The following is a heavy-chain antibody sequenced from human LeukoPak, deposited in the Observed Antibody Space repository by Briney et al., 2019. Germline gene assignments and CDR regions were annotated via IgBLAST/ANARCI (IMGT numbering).Heavy chain of an antibody. CDR2: VKSDGSNP. CDR1: SFSFSNYW. J-gene: IGHJ4*02. Sequence: GGSLRLSCAASSFSFSNYWMHRVRQAPGKGLVWVSRVKSDGSNPSYADSVKGRFTISRDNAENMLYLQMNTLGAEDTAVYYCARDIVSGSGSLDYWGQGTLVTVSS. D-gene: IGHD3-10*01. V-gene: IGHV3-74*01. CDR3: ARDIVSGSGSLDY.